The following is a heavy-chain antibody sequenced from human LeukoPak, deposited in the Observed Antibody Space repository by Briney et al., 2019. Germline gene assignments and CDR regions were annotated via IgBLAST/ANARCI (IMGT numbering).Heavy chain of an antibody. V-gene: IGHV3-48*03. CDR1: GFTFSSYE. Sequence: GSLRLSCAASGFTFSSYEMNWVRQAPGKGLEWVSYISSSGSTIYYADSVKGRFIISRDNAKNSLYLQMNSLRAEDTAVYYCAREAIAAAFDPWGQGTLVTVSS. CDR2: ISSSGSTI. D-gene: IGHD6-13*01. J-gene: IGHJ5*02. CDR3: AREAIAAAFDP.